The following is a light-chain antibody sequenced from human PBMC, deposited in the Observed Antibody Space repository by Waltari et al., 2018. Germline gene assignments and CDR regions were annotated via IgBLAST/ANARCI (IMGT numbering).Light chain of an antibody. J-gene: IGLJ1*01. CDR1: SSNIGTNP. CDR3: TAWDDSLKAYV. V-gene: IGLV1-44*01. Sequence: QSVLTQSPSASGTPGQWVTISCSGSSSNIGTNPAIWYQQLPGAAPKLLIYGNDKRPSGIPDRFSGSTSGSSASLAISWLQSEDEADYYCTAWDDSLKAYVFGSGTKVTVL. CDR2: GND.